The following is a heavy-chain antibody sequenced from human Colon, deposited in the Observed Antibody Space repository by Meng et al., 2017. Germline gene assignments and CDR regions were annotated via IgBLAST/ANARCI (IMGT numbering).Heavy chain of an antibody. CDR2: IYYSGST. D-gene: IGHD2-2*03. CDR3: ARSLDRGWFDP. V-gene: IGHV4-30-4*01. Sequence: QVQLQESGPGLVKPSQTLSLTCTVSGGSISSGDYYWSWLRQPPGRGLEWIGYIYYSGSTYYNPSLRSRVTISVDTSKNQFSLKLRFVTAADTAVYYCARSLDRGWFDPWGQGTLVTVSS. J-gene: IGHJ5*02. CDR1: GGSISSGDYY.